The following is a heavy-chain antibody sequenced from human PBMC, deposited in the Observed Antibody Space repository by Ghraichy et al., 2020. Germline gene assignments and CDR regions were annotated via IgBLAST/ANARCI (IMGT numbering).Heavy chain of an antibody. CDR1: GYTFTGYY. D-gene: IGHD3-10*01. CDR3: ARDMVSMVRGQNYGMDV. Sequence: ASVKVSCKASGYTFTGYYMHWVRQAPGQGLEWMGWINPNSGGTNYAQKFQGWVTMTRDTSISTAYMELSRLRSDDTAVYYCARDMVSMVRGQNYGMDVWGQGTTVTVSS. J-gene: IGHJ6*02. CDR2: INPNSGGT. V-gene: IGHV1-2*04.